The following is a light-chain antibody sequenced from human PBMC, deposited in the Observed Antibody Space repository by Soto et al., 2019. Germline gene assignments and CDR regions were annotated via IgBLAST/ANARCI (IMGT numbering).Light chain of an antibody. J-gene: IGKJ3*01. Sequence: PGERATLSCRSSQSVSSIYLAWYQQKPGQAPRLLIYAASSRATGIPDRFSGSGSGTDFTLTISRLEPEDFAVYYCQQYFNSLIIFGPGTKVDIK. CDR1: QSVSSIY. V-gene: IGKV3-20*01. CDR2: AAS. CDR3: QQYFNSLII.